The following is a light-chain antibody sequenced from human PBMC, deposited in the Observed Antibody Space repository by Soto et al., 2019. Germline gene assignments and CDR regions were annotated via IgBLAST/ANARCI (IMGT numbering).Light chain of an antibody. CDR3: QTWGTGIHV. V-gene: IGLV4-69*01. Sequence: QSVLTQSPSASASLGASVKLTCTLSSGHSSYAIAWHQQQPEKGPRYLMKLNSDRSHSKGDGIPDRFSGSSSGAERYLIISSLQSEDEADYYCQTWGTGIHVFGTGTKLTVL. CDR1: SGHSSYA. J-gene: IGLJ1*01. CDR2: LNSDRSH.